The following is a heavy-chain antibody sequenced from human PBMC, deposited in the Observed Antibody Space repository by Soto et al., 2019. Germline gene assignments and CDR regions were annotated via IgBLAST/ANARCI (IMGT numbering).Heavy chain of an antibody. V-gene: IGHV3-33*01. CDR2: IWYDGSNK. CDR3: ARDELTGTSYFDY. D-gene: IGHD1-7*01. CDR1: GFTFSSYG. J-gene: IGHJ4*02. Sequence: QVQLVESGGGVVQPGRSLRLSCAAAGFTFSSYGMHWVRQAPGKGLEWVAVIWYDGSNKYYADSVKGRFTISRDNSKNTLYLQMNSLRAEDTDVYYCARDELTGTSYFDYWGQGTLVTVSS.